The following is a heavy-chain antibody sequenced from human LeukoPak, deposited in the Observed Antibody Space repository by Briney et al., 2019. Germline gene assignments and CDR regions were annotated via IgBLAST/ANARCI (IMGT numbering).Heavy chain of an antibody. J-gene: IGHJ4*02. V-gene: IGHV3-9*01. CDR1: GFTFDDYA. CDR2: INWNSGGI. Sequence: GGSLRLSCAASGFTFDDYAMYWVRQAPGKGLEWVSGINWNSGGIAYADSLKGRFTISRDNAKNSLYLQMNSLRAEDTALYYCAKETDLYGSGRPKVFDYWGQGTLVTVSS. D-gene: IGHD3-10*01. CDR3: AKETDLYGSGRPKVFDY.